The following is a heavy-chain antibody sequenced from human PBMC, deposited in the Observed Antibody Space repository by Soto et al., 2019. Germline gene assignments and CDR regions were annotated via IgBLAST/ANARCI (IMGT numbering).Heavy chain of an antibody. Sequence: ASVKVSCKASGYTFTSYYMHWVRQAPGQGLEWMGIINPSGGSTSYAQKFQGRVTMTRDTSTSTVYMELSSLRSEDTAVYYCAREGTYDFWSGYKEFGFDYWGQGTLVTV. D-gene: IGHD3-3*01. V-gene: IGHV1-46*01. CDR2: INPSGGST. CDR3: AREGTYDFWSGYKEFGFDY. CDR1: GYTFTSYY. J-gene: IGHJ4*02.